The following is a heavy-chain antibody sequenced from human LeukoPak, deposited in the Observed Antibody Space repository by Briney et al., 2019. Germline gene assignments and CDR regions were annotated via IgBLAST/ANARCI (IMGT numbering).Heavy chain of an antibody. Sequence: SETLSLTCAVSGDSFSGNNYWTWVRQPPGKGLEWIGEIYRSGATNYNPSLKSRVTVSQDKPKNQFSLKLNSVTAADTAIYYCARNSGYSDLNYWGQGVLVTVSS. V-gene: IGHV4-4*02. CDR1: GDSFSGNNY. CDR3: ARNSGYSDLNY. CDR2: IYRSGAT. J-gene: IGHJ4*02. D-gene: IGHD3-22*01.